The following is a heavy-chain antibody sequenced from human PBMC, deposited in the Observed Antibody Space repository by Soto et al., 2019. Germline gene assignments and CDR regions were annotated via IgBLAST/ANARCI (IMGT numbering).Heavy chain of an antibody. Sequence: SGGSLRLSCAASGFTFISYWMYWSRQAPRKGLVWVSRLDSGGSSTAYADSVKGRFTISRDNAKNTLYLQMNGLRAEDTAVYYCARWFTYGNFDYFDYWGQGTQVTVSS. J-gene: IGHJ4*02. V-gene: IGHV3-74*01. CDR3: ARWFTYGNFDYFDY. D-gene: IGHD3-10*01. CDR1: GFTFISYW. CDR2: LDSGGSST.